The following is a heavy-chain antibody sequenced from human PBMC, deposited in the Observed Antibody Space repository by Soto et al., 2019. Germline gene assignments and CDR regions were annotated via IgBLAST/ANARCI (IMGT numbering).Heavy chain of an antibody. Sequence: SETLSLTCTVSGGSISSSSYYWGWIRQPPGKGLEWIGSIFYSGSTYYNPSLKSRVTISVDTSKNQFSLKLSSVTAADTAVYYCARHEAPSGWYFDYWGQGTLVTVSS. CDR1: GGSISSSSYY. V-gene: IGHV4-39*01. D-gene: IGHD6-19*01. CDR2: IFYSGST. J-gene: IGHJ4*02. CDR3: ARHEAPSGWYFDY.